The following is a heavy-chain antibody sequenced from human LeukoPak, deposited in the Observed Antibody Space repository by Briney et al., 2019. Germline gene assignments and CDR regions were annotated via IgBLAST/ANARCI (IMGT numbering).Heavy chain of an antibody. J-gene: IGHJ4*02. Sequence: SETLSLTRAVSGYSISSGYYWGWIRQSPEKGLEWIGSIFHSGKTYYNLSLKSRVTVSVDTSKNQFSLKLTSVAAADTAVYYCARGDIPDYWGQGTLVTASS. D-gene: IGHD2-21*01. CDR1: GYSISSGYY. CDR2: IFHSGKT. V-gene: IGHV4-38-2*01. CDR3: ARGDIPDY.